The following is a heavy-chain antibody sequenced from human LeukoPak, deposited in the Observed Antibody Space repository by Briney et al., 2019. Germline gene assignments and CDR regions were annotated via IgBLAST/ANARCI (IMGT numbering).Heavy chain of an antibody. Sequence: PSETLSLTCTVSGGSISSSSYYWGWIRPPPGKGLEWIGSIYHSGSTNYNPSLKSRVTISVDTSKNEFSLKLSSVTAADTAVYYCARVGYYPDYYMDVWGKGTTVTVSS. D-gene: IGHD2-21*01. CDR1: GGSISSSSYY. CDR3: ARVGYYPDYYMDV. J-gene: IGHJ6*03. CDR2: IYHSGST. V-gene: IGHV4-39*07.